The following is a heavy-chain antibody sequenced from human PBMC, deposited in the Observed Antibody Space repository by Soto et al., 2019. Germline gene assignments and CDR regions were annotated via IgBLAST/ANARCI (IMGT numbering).Heavy chain of an antibody. CDR1: GFDFTDYW. V-gene: IGHV5-51*01. Sequence: GESLKISCRASGFDFTDYWIAWVRQVPGKGMTWLGIIFPHDSDTRYNPSFQGQVSISADKSVSIAYLQWSSLQASDTGIYYCARQGTISNSRNWLDPWGQGTLVTVTS. CDR3: ARQGTISNSRNWLDP. D-gene: IGHD1-26*01. CDR2: IFPHDSDT. J-gene: IGHJ5*02.